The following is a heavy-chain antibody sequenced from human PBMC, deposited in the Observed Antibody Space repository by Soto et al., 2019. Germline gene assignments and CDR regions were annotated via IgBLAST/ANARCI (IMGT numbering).Heavy chain of an antibody. CDR1: GGSISSSSYY. CDR3: ARQNPANYYYYGMDV. J-gene: IGHJ6*02. V-gene: IGHV4-39*01. Sequence: SETLSLTCTVSGGSISSSSYYLGWIRQPPGKGLEWIGSIYYSGSTYYNPSLKSRVTISVDTSKNQFSLKLSSVTAADTAVYYCARQNPANYYYYGMDVWGQGTTVTVSS. CDR2: IYYSGST.